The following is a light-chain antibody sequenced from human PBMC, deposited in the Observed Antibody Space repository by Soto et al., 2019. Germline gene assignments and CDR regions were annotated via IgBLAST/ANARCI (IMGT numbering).Light chain of an antibody. CDR3: QQHGNSPLT. CDR2: GAS. CDR1: QSVNNSY. V-gene: IGKV3-20*01. Sequence: EIVLTQSPGTLSLSPGERATLSCRASQSVNNSYVAWYQQKPGQAPRLLISGASIRATGIPDRLSGSGSGTDFTLTISRLEPEDFAVYFCQQHGNSPLTFGGGTKVEVK. J-gene: IGKJ4*01.